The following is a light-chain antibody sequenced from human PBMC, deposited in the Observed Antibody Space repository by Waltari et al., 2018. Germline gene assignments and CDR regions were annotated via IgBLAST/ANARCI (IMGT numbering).Light chain of an antibody. J-gene: IGKJ1*01. Sequence: DVVMTQSPLSLPVTLGQPASIPCRASQRLVHSDGNIYVHWFQQRPGQSPRRLIYKVSNRYSGVPAKFSGSGSGTDFTLKISRVGAADVGVYYCMQSTHWHPWTFGQGTRVEIQ. V-gene: IGKV2-30*02. CDR2: KVS. CDR3: MQSTHWHPWT. CDR1: QRLVHSDGNIY.